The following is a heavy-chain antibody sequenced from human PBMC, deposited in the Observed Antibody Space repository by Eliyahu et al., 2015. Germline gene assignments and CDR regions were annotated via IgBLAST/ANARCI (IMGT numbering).Heavy chain of an antibody. V-gene: IGHV3-11*01. CDR3: ARDRSSGWSYFYGMDV. CDR1: GFTFSDYY. CDR2: ISSGGRTV. D-gene: IGHD6-19*01. Sequence: QVQLVESGGGSVKPGGSLRLSCAGXGFTFSDYYMSWIRQAPGKGLQWVSYISSGGRTVYYADSVKGRFTVSRDNAKNSLFLEMNSLRDEDTAVYYCARDRSSGWSYFYGMDVWGQGTMVTVSS. J-gene: IGHJ6*02.